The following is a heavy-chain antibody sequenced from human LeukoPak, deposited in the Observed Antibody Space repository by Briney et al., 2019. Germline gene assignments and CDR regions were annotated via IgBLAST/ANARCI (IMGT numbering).Heavy chain of an antibody. V-gene: IGHV4-59*01. CDR3: ARGAAPDY. J-gene: IGHJ4*02. Sequence: PSETLSLTCSVSGDSFTTYYWSWIRQPPGKGLEWIGYIFYSGSTNYNPSLKSRVTISVDTSKNQFSLRLSSVTTADTAVYYCARGAAPDYWGQGTLVTVSS. CDR2: IFYSGST. D-gene: IGHD6-6*01. CDR1: GDSFTTYY.